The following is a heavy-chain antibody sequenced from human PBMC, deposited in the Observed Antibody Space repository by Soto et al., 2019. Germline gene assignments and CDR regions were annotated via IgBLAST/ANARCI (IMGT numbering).Heavy chain of an antibody. CDR2: ISYDGSNK. D-gene: IGHD3-10*01. CDR3: AKDRVDENDAFDI. Sequence: PGGSLRLSCAASGFTFSSYGMHWVRQAPGKGLEWVAVISYDGSNKYYADSVKGRFTISRDNSKNTLYLQMNSLRAEDTAVYYCAKDRVDENDAFDIWGQGTMVTVSS. CDR1: GFTFSSYG. V-gene: IGHV3-30*18. J-gene: IGHJ3*02.